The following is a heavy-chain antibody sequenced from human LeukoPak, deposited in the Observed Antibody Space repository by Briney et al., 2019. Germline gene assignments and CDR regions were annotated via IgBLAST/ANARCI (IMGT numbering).Heavy chain of an antibody. J-gene: IGHJ5*02. V-gene: IGHV1-18*04. D-gene: IGHD1-26*01. CDR1: GYSFTSYG. Sequence: ASVKVSCKASGYSFTSYGFNWVRQAPGQGLEWMGWMSAYNGRTNYAHSLQGRVTMTTDTSTSTAYMELRSLRSDDTAVYYCARVSQYRELLAPWGQGTLVTVSS. CDR2: MSAYNGRT. CDR3: ARVSQYRELLAP.